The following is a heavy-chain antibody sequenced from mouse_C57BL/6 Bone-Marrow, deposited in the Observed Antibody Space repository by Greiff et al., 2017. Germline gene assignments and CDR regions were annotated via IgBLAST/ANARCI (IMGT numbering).Heavy chain of an antibody. CDR3: ARSTYHRGYFDV. CDR2: IYPRSGNT. J-gene: IGHJ1*03. Sequence: VQLQQSGAELARPGASVKLSCKASGYTFTSYGISWVKQRTGQGLEWIGEIYPRSGNTYYNEKFKGKATLTADKSSSTAYMELRILTSEDSAVYFCARSTYHRGYFDVWGTGTTVTVSS. CDR1: GYTFTSYG. V-gene: IGHV1-81*01. D-gene: IGHD2-14*01.